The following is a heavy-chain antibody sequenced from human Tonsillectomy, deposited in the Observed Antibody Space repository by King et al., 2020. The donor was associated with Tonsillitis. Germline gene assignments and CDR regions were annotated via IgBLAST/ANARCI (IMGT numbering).Heavy chain of an antibody. Sequence: VQLVESGGGLVQPGRSLRLSCVASGFTFTSYWMSWVRQAPGKGLEWVASIKQDGSEKYYVDSVKGRFTISRDNAKNSLYLQMNSLRAEDTAVYYCARSGSAWFHYYYGMDVWGQGTTVTVSS. V-gene: IGHV3-7*01. CDR2: IKQDGSEK. D-gene: IGHD6-19*01. CDR1: GFTFTSYW. J-gene: IGHJ6*02. CDR3: ARSGSAWFHYYYGMDV.